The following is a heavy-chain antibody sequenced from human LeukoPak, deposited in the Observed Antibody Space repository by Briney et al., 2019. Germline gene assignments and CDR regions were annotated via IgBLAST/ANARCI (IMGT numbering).Heavy chain of an antibody. V-gene: IGHV3-15*01. CDR3: VGTGWYLGYFFEY. CDR1: GSTFRNAW. J-gene: IGHJ4*02. Sequence: PGGSLRLSCAASGSTFRNAWMSWVRQGPGKGLEWVGRSKSKTDGGATDYVAPVKGRFTMSRDDSGNTLYLQMSSLKSEDTAVYYCVGTGWYLGYFFEYWGQGTLVTVSS. CDR2: SKSKTDGGAT. D-gene: IGHD6-19*01.